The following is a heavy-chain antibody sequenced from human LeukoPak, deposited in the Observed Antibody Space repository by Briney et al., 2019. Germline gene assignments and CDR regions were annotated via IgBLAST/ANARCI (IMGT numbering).Heavy chain of an antibody. J-gene: IGHJ4*02. Sequence: PSETLSLTCTVSGYSISSGYYWGWIRQPPVKGLGWIGSIYHSGSTYYNPSLKSRVTISVDTSKNQFSLKLSSVTAADTAVYYCAREYSSGWALDYWGQGTLVTVSS. D-gene: IGHD6-19*01. CDR1: GYSISSGYY. V-gene: IGHV4-38-2*02. CDR2: IYHSGST. CDR3: AREYSSGWALDY.